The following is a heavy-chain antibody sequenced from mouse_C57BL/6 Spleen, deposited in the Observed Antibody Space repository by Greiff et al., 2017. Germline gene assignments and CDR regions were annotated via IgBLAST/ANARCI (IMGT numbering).Heavy chain of an antibody. CDR1: GFTFSSYG. J-gene: IGHJ2*01. CDR2: ISSGGSYT. V-gene: IGHV5-6*01. CDR3: ARQSPFDY. Sequence: VQGVESGGDLVKPGGSLKLSCAASGFTFSSYGMSWVRQTPDKRLEWVATISSGGSYTYYPDSVKGRFTISRDNAKNTLYLQMSSLKSEDTAMYYCARQSPFDYWGQGTTLTVSS.